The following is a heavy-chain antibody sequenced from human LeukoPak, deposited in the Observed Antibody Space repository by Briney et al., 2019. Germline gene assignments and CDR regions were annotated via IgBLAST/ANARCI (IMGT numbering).Heavy chain of an antibody. CDR3: AKGYGAFCFDS. CDR2: TIPDSGDT. J-gene: IGHJ4*02. Sequence: ASVKVSCKASGYTFTGYYMHWVRQAPGQGLEWMGWTIPDSGDTNYAQKFQGRVTMTRDTSISTAYMELSGLRSDDTALYYCAKGYGAFCFDSWGQGTLVTVSS. D-gene: IGHD4-17*01. CDR1: GYTFTGYY. V-gene: IGHV1-2*02.